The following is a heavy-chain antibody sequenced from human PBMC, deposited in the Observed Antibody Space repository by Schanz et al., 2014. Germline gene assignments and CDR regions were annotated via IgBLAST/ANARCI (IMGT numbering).Heavy chain of an antibody. J-gene: IGHJ4*02. CDR1: GGTFSTYT. CDR2: INPSGGST. V-gene: IGHV1-46*03. D-gene: IGHD6-13*01. CDR3: ARDGVDAAAGGNY. Sequence: QVQLVQSWAEVKGPGSSVKVSCKASGGTFSTYTISWVRQAPGQGLEWMGMINPSGGSTTYAQKFQGRVTMTRDTSTSTVYMELSSLRSEDTAVYYCARDGVDAAAGGNYWGQGTLVTVSS.